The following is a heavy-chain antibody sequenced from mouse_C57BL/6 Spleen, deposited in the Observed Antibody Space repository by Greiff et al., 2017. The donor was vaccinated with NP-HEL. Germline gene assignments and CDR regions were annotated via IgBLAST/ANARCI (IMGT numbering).Heavy chain of an antibody. J-gene: IGHJ2*01. CDR3: ARKATVVATDY. CDR1: GYTFTSYW. Sequence: VQLQQPGAELVKPGASVKLSCKASGYTFTSYWMQWVKQRPGQGLEWIGEIDPSDSYTNYNHKFKGKATLTVDTSSSTAYMQLSSLTSEDSAVYYCARKATVVATDYWGQGTTLTVSS. V-gene: IGHV1-50*01. D-gene: IGHD1-1*01. CDR2: IDPSDSYT.